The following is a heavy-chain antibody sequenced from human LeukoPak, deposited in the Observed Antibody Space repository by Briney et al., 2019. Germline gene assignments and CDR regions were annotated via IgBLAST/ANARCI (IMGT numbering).Heavy chain of an antibody. CDR3: ARGPSPSAAGPFDY. Sequence: GRSLRLSCAASGFTFSSYAMHWVRQAPGKGLEWVAVISYDGSNKYYADSVKGRFTISRDNSKNTLYLQMNSLRAEDTAVYYCARGPSPSAAGPFDYWGQGTLVTVYS. J-gene: IGHJ4*02. CDR1: GFTFSSYA. V-gene: IGHV3-30*01. CDR2: ISYDGSNK. D-gene: IGHD6-13*01.